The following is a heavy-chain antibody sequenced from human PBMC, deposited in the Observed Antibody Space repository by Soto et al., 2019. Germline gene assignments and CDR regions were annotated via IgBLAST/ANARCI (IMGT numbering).Heavy chain of an antibody. Sequence: ASVKVSCKASGYSFTANSMHWVRQAPGQGLEWMGWISAYNGNTNYAQKLQGRVTMTTDTSTSTAYMELRSLRSDDTAVYYCARSFRYYYYMDVWGKGTTVTVSS. J-gene: IGHJ6*03. CDR3: ARSFRYYYYMDV. CDR2: ISAYNGNT. V-gene: IGHV1-18*04. CDR1: GYSFTANS.